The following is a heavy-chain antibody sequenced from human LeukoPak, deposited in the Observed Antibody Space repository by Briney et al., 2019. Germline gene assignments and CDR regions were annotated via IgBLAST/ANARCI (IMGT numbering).Heavy chain of an antibody. J-gene: IGHJ4*02. D-gene: IGHD3-16*01. CDR1: GGTFSSYA. Sequence: GASVKVSCKASGGTFSSYAISWVRQAPGQGLEWMGRIIPILGIANYAQKFQGRVTITADKSTSTAYMELSSLRSEDTAVYYCARRDYDYVWGSYYFDYWGQGTLVTVSS. CDR3: ARRDYDYVWGSYYFDY. CDR2: IIPILGIA. V-gene: IGHV1-69*04.